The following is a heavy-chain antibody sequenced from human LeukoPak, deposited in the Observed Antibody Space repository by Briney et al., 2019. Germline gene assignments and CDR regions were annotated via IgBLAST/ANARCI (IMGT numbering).Heavy chain of an antibody. D-gene: IGHD1-26*01. CDR1: GYTLTELS. V-gene: IGHV1-24*01. CDR2: FDPEDGET. CDR3: ATAYSGSYVGYFDY. J-gene: IGHJ4*02. Sequence: GASVKVSCKVSGYTLTELSMHWVRQAPGKGRAWVGGFDPEDGETIYAQKFQGRVTMTEDTSTDTAYMALSSLRSEDTAVYYCATAYSGSYVGYFDYWGQGTLVTVSS.